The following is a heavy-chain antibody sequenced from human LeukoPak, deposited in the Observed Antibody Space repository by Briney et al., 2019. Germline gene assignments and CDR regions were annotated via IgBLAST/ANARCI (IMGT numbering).Heavy chain of an antibody. CDR2: ISYSEST. J-gene: IGHJ4*02. Sequence: SETLSLTCTVSGGSISSYYWSWIRQPPGKGLEWIGFISYSESTNYNPSLKSRVIISVDTSKNQFSLKLSSVTAADTAVYYCARWIAPSIAAVENWGQGTLVTVSS. V-gene: IGHV4-59*01. CDR1: GGSISSYY. CDR3: ARWIAPSIAAVEN. D-gene: IGHD6-6*01.